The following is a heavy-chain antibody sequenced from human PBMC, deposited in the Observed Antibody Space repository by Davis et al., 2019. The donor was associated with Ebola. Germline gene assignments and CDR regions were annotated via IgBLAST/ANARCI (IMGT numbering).Heavy chain of an antibody. CDR1: GYTFTGYY. J-gene: IGHJ6*04. V-gene: IGHV1-18*04. D-gene: IGHD2-2*01. CDR2: ISAYNGNT. CDR3: ARDPLVPAANNPAMDV. Sequence: ASVKVSCKASGYTFTGYYMHWVRQAPGQGLEWMGWISAYNGNTNYAQKLQGRVTMTTDTSTSTAYMELRSLRSDDTAVYYCARDPLVPAANNPAMDVWGKGTTVTVSS.